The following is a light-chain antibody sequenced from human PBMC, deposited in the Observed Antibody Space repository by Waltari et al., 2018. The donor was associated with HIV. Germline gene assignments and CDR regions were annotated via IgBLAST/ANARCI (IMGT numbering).Light chain of an antibody. CDR3: QQTYSNPRT. CDR2: ATS. Sequence: DIPMTQSPSSLSASVGDRVTITCRTSQSIGNFLNWYQQKPGKAPYLRVYATSSLHSGVPSRFSGSGSGTDFTLTISSLQPGDFATYFCQQTYSNPRTFGPGTEVEIK. J-gene: IGKJ1*01. CDR1: QSIGNF. V-gene: IGKV1-39*01.